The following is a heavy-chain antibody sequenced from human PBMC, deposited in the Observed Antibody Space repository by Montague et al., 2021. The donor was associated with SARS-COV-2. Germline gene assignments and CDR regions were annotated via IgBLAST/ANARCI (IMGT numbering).Heavy chain of an antibody. V-gene: IGHV4-38-2*02. CDR1: GYSISSGYY. CDR2: ISYIGKT. Sequence: SETLSLTCSVSGYSISSGYYWCWIRQPPGKGLEWVGCISYIGKTYYTPPLKSRLTIVLDSSKNQSSLQARSVTAADTAVYYCVRVWDNCVRDYWGQGTLVTVSS. D-gene: IGHD1-1*01. J-gene: IGHJ4*02. CDR3: VRVWDNCVRDY.